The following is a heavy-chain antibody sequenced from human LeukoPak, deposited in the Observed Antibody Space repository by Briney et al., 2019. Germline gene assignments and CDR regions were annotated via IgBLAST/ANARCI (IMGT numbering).Heavy chain of an antibody. V-gene: IGHV3-48*01. CDR1: GFTFSDYS. CDR3: AKVGGAFDL. Sequence: PGGSLRLSCAASGFTFSDYSMNWVRQAPGKGLEWISYISSSSSTIYYADSVKGRFTISRDNAKKSLYMQMNSLRAEDTAVYYCAKVGGAFDLWGQGTRVSVSS. CDR2: ISSSSSTI. J-gene: IGHJ3*01. D-gene: IGHD3-16*01.